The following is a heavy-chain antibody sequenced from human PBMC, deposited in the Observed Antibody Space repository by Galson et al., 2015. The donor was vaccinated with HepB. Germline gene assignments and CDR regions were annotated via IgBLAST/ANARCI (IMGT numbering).Heavy chain of an antibody. CDR3: ARDERNYRDSSGYYLV. Sequence: SETLSLTCAVSGDSISSTNWWSWVRQPPGKGLEWIAEIYHSGSTNYNPSLKSRVTISVDKSKNQFSLKLTSVTAADTAVYFCARDERNYRDSSGYYLVWGQGTLVTVSS. J-gene: IGHJ4*02. D-gene: IGHD3-22*01. CDR2: IYHSGST. V-gene: IGHV4-4*02. CDR1: GDSISSTNW.